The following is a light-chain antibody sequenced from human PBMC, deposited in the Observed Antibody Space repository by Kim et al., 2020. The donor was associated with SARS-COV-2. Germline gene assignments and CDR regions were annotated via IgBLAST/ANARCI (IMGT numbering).Light chain of an antibody. Sequence: QAVVTQEPSLTVSPGGTVTLTCVSSTGAVTSGHYPYWFQQKPGHAPMTLIYEISNRYSWTPARFSGSLLGGKAALTLSGAQPEDEAEYYCLLSHSGTRVFGGGTQLTVL. CDR3: LLSHSGTRV. CDR1: TGAVTSGHY. V-gene: IGLV7-46*01. J-gene: IGLJ3*02. CDR2: EIS.